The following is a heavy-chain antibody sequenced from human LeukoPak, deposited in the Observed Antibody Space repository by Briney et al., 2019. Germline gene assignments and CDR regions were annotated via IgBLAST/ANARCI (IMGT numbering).Heavy chain of an antibody. CDR1: GGTFNNYA. J-gene: IGHJ4*02. CDR2: TILIFGTT. D-gene: IGHD2-8*01. Sequence: SVTVSCKATGGTFNNYAVSWVRQAPGQGLEWVGTTILIFGTTNYAQKFQGRVTLTADKSTSTAFMDLSSLKSEDTAVYYCAGGGHGYWGPGTLVTVSS. V-gene: IGHV1-69*06. CDR3: AGGGHGY.